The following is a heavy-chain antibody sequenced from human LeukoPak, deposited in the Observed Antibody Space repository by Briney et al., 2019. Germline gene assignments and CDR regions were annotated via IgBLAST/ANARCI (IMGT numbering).Heavy chain of an antibody. CDR2: ISYSGST. J-gene: IGHJ4*02. D-gene: IGHD3-22*01. CDR3: ARAVDDSSGYYRIDY. CDR1: GGSMSSYY. Sequence: SETLSLTCTVSGGSMSSYYWSWIRQPPGRGLEWIGYISYSGSTNYNPSLKSRVTISVDTSKNQLSLKLSSVTAADTAVYYCARAVDDSSGYYRIDYWGQGTLVTVSS. V-gene: IGHV4-59*01.